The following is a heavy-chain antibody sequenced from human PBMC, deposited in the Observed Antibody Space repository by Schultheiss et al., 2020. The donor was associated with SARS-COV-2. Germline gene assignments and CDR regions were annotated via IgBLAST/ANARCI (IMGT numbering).Heavy chain of an antibody. D-gene: IGHD6-19*01. V-gene: IGHV1-69*13. Sequence: SVKVSCKASGGTFSSYAISWVRQAPGQGLEWMGGIIPIFGTANYAQKFQGRVTITADESTSTAYMELSSLRSEDTAVYYCARVGIAVAGTRFWFDPWGQGTLVTVSS. CDR1: GGTFSSYA. CDR2: IIPIFGTA. CDR3: ARVGIAVAGTRFWFDP. J-gene: IGHJ5*02.